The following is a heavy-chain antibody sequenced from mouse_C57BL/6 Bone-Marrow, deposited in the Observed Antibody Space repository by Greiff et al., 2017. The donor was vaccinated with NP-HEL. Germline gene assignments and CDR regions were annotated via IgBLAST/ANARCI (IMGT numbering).Heavy chain of an antibody. Sequence: QVQLQQSGAELVKPGASVKLSCKASGYTFTSYWMHWVKQRPGRGLGWIGRIDPNSGGTKYNEKFKSKATLTVDKPSSTAYMQLSSLTSEDSAVYYCARTPYDYYAMDYWGQGTSVTVSS. CDR2: IDPNSGGT. CDR3: ARTPYDYYAMDY. CDR1: GYTFTSYW. J-gene: IGHJ4*01. V-gene: IGHV1-72*01.